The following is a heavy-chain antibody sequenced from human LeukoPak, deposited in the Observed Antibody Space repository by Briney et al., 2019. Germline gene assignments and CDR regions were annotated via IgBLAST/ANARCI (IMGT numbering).Heavy chain of an antibody. CDR3: ARGVTANLCYYYYYMDV. Sequence: ASVKVSCKASGYTFTGYYMHWVRQAPGQGLEWMGWINPNSGGTNYAQKFQGRVTMTRDTSISTAYMELSSLRSEDTAVYYCARGVTANLCYYYYYMDVWGKGTTVTISS. V-gene: IGHV1-2*02. CDR1: GYTFTGYY. CDR2: INPNSGGT. J-gene: IGHJ6*03. D-gene: IGHD2-21*02.